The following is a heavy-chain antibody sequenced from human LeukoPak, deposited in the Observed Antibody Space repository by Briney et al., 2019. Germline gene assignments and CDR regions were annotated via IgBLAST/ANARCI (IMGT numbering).Heavy chain of an antibody. CDR3: ENSIAARPPPYA. CDR2: ISGSGGST. Sequence: GGSLRLSCAASGFTFSSYAMSWVRQAPGKGLEWVSAISGSGGSTYSADSVKGRFTISRETSKNTMYLQMNSLRAEDTAVYYCENSIAARPPPYAWGQGALVTVSS. CDR1: GFTFSSYA. J-gene: IGHJ4*02. V-gene: IGHV3-23*01. D-gene: IGHD6-6*01.